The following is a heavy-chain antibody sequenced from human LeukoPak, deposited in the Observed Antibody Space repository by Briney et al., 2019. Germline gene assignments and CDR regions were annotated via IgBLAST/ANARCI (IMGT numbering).Heavy chain of an antibody. CDR1: GFTFSNAW. CDR2: IKTKNDGGTT. CDR3: TTDSRISSGYYHRFFEF. D-gene: IGHD3-22*01. Sequence: GGSLRLSCAASGFTFSNAWMSWVRQAPGKGLEWVGRIKTKNDGGTTDYAAPVKGRFTISRNDSKNTLYLQMNSLKTEDTAVYYCTTDSRISSGYYHRFFEFWGQGTLVTVSS. V-gene: IGHV3-15*01. J-gene: IGHJ4*02.